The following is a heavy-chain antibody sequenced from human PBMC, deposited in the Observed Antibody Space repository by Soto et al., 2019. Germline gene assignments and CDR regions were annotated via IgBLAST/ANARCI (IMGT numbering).Heavy chain of an antibody. CDR3: AKDWEYSYGPPSSGMDV. V-gene: IGHV3-23*01. J-gene: IGHJ6*02. CDR2: ISGSGGST. CDR1: GFTFSSYA. Sequence: GGSLRLSCAASGFTFSSYAMSWVRQAPGKGLEWVSAISGSGGSTYYADSVKGRFTISRDNSKNTLYLQMNSLRAEDTAVYYCAKDWEYSYGPPSSGMDVWGQGTTVTVSS. D-gene: IGHD5-18*01.